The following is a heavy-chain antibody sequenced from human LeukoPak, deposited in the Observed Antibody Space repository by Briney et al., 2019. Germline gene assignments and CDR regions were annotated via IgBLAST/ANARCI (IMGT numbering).Heavy chain of an antibody. D-gene: IGHD3-22*01. J-gene: IGHJ4*02. CDR2: ISYDGSNK. V-gene: IGHV3-30-3*01. CDR1: GFTFSSYA. CDR3: ARPFPNYYYDSSGFGGSTSHYFDY. Sequence: PGRSLRLSCAASGFTFSSYAMHWVRQAPGKGLEWVAVISYDGSNKYYADSVKGRFTISRDNSKNTLYLQMNSLRAEDTAVYYCARPFPNYYYDSSGFGGSTSHYFDYWGQGTLVTVSS.